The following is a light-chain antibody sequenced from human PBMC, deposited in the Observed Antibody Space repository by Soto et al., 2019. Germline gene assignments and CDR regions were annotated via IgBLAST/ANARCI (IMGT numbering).Light chain of an antibody. Sequence: QPVSVSGSPGQSITISCTGTSSDVGAYNYVSWFQHHPGKAPKLIIYDVSNRPSGVSNRFSGSKSGSTASLTISGLQADDEADYYCNSYTTISTWVFGGGTKLTVL. CDR3: NSYTTISTWV. CDR2: DVS. J-gene: IGLJ3*02. V-gene: IGLV2-14*03. CDR1: SSDVGAYNY.